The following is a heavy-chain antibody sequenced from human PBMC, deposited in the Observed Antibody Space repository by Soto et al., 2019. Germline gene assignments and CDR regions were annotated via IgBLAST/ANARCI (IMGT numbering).Heavy chain of an antibody. CDR2: IYYSGST. CDR1: GCSIRSYY. V-gene: IGHV4-59*01. Sequence: ETLSLTCPVSGCSIRSYYWSWIRQPPGKGLEWIGYIYYSGSTNYNPSLKSRVTISVDTSKNQFSLKLSSVTAADTAVYYCARVVGYYDSRGYPLARYYFDYRGQGTLVTVSS. D-gene: IGHD3-22*01. J-gene: IGHJ4*02. CDR3: ARVVGYYDSRGYPLARYYFDY.